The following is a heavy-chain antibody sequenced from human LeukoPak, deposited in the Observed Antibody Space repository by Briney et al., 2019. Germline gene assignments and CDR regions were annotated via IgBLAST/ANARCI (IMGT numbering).Heavy chain of an antibody. J-gene: IGHJ5*02. CDR1: GYTFTSCD. V-gene: IGHV1-8*01. CDR3: ARARGDRLGDWFDP. D-gene: IGHD2-21*02. CDR2: MNPNSGNT. Sequence: ASVKVSCKASGYTFTSCDINWVRQATGQGLEWMGWMNPNSGNTGYAQKFQGRVTMTRNTSISTAYMELSSLRSEDTAVYYCARARGDRLGDWFDPWGQGTLVTVSS.